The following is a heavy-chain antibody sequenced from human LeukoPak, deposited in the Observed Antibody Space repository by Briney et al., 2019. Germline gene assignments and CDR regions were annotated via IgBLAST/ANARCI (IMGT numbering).Heavy chain of an antibody. Sequence: TGGSLRLSCAASGLTFSRYSMHWVRQAPGKGLEWVSSVSSSEDYIYYADSVKGRFTISRDNAENSLYLQMNSLKAEDTAVYYCATPANDYGDRNWYFDLWGRGTLVTVSS. V-gene: IGHV3-21*01. CDR1: GLTFSRYS. D-gene: IGHD4-17*01. CDR3: ATPANDYGDRNWYFDL. J-gene: IGHJ2*01. CDR2: VSSSEDYI.